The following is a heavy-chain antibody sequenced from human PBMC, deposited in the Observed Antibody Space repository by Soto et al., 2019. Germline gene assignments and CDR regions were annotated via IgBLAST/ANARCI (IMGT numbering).Heavy chain of an antibody. D-gene: IGHD3-3*01. J-gene: IGHJ4*02. CDR3: AKDGSGFWSALLPY. V-gene: IGHV3-23*01. Sequence: TGGSLRLSCAASGFTFSSYAMSWVRQAPGKGLEWVSAISGSGGSTYYADSVKGRFTISRDNSKNTLYLQMNSLRAEDTAVYYCAKDGSGFWSALLPYWGQGTLVTVSS. CDR2: ISGSGGST. CDR1: GFTFSSYA.